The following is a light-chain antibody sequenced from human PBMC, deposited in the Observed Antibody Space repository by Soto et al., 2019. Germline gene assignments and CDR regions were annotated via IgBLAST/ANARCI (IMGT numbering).Light chain of an antibody. CDR2: WAS. Sequence: DIVMTQSPDSLAVSLGERATINCKSSQNVLSTSNNRNYLAWYQHKPGQPHQLLVSWASTRDSAVPDRFSGSGSGTDFTLTISSLQAEDAAVYYCQQYYTTPHTFGQGTKVEI. J-gene: IGKJ1*01. V-gene: IGKV4-1*01. CDR3: QQYYTTPHT. CDR1: QNVLSTSNNRNY.